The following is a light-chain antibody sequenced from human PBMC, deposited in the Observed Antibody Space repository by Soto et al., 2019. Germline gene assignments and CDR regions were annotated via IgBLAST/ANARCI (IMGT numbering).Light chain of an antibody. CDR2: AAS. CDR1: QGISSY. CDR3: LQTYTSLTWT. V-gene: IGKV1-9*01. Sequence: IQVTQSPSFLSASVLDRVTMTFLASQGISSYLAWYQQKPGKAPNLLVYAASTLHSGVPSRFSGSGSGTDFTLTISSLQPEDFATYYCLQTYTSLTWTFGQGTKVDIK. J-gene: IGKJ1*01.